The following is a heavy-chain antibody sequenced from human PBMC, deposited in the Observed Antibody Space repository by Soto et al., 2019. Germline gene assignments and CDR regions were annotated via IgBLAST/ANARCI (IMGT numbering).Heavy chain of an antibody. CDR1: GFTFDDYA. V-gene: IGHV3-9*01. CDR3: AKGGNYDFWSGPGDY. J-gene: IGHJ4*02. Sequence: EVQLVESGGGLAQPGRSLRLSCAASGFTFDDYAMHWVRQAPGKGLEWVSGIDWNSGRINYADSVKGRFTISRDSANKSLYLQMNSVRAEDTALYYCAKGGNYDFWSGPGDYWGQGTLVTVSS. D-gene: IGHD3-3*01. CDR2: IDWNSGRI.